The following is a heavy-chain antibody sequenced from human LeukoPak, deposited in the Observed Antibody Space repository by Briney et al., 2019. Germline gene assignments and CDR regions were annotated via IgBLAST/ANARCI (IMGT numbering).Heavy chain of an antibody. CDR3: ARAGSILGADY. V-gene: IGHV5-51*01. D-gene: IGHD3-10*01. CDR1: GYSFTSYW. CDR2: IYPGDSDT. Sequence: GESLKISCKGSGYSFTSYWIGWVRQMPAKGLEWMGIIYPGDSDTRYSPSFQGQVTISVDKSISTAYLQWSSLKASDTALYYCARAGSILGADYWGRGTLVTVSS. J-gene: IGHJ4*02.